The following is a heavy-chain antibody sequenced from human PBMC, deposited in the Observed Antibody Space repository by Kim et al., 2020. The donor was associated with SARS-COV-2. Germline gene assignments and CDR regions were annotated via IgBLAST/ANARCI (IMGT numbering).Heavy chain of an antibody. D-gene: IGHD3-9*01. V-gene: IGHV3-9*01. CDR2: ISWNSGSI. CDR3: AKDIEDILTGLSGMDV. Sequence: GGSLRLSCAASGFTFDDYAMHWVRQAPGKGLEWVSGISWNSGSIGYADSVKGRFTISRDNAKNSLYLQMNSLRAEDTALYYCAKDIEDILTGLSGMDVWGQGTTVTVSS. CDR1: GFTFDDYA. J-gene: IGHJ6*02.